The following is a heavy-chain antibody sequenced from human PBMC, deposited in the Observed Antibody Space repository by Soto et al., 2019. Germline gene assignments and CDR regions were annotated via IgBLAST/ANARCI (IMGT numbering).Heavy chain of an antibody. CDR1: GFTFSSYA. J-gene: IGHJ4*02. CDR3: ARLVGATDY. CDR2: ISYDGSNK. D-gene: IGHD1-26*01. Sequence: AGGSLRLSCAASGFTFSSYAMHWVRQAPGKGLEWVAVISYDGSNKYYADSVKGRFTISRDNSKNTLYLQMNSLRAEDTAVYYCARLVGATDYWGQGTLVTVSS. V-gene: IGHV3-30-3*01.